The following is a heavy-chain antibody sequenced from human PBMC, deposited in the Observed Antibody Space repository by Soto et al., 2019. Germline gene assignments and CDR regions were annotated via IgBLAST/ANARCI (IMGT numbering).Heavy chain of an antibody. J-gene: IGHJ4*02. V-gene: IGHV1-8*02. Sequence: QVQLVQSGAEVKKPGASVKVSCKASGYTFTSYDINWVRQAPGQGLEWVGWMTPNSGDTGYAQTFQGRVNLTRDTSRSTTYMELSSLTSEDTAVYYCARNLYNTGSFDHWGQGTLVTVSS. CDR3: ARNLYNTGSFDH. D-gene: IGHD1-20*01. CDR2: MTPNSGDT. CDR1: GYTFTSYD.